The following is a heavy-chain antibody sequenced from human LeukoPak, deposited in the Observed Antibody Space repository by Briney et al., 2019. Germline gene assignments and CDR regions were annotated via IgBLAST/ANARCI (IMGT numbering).Heavy chain of an antibody. Sequence: GGSRRLSCAASGFSFITYAMNWVRQAPGKGLEWVSGISGTGSAVGYAAPVKGRFTVSRDTSKRTVYLQMSGLRVDDTATYYYVKGGGTHYYFYYMGGWGKGSPVTVSS. D-gene: IGHD1-26*01. CDR3: VKGGGTHYYFYYMGG. V-gene: IGHV3-48*03. CDR1: GFSFITYA. CDR2: ISGTGSAV. J-gene: IGHJ6*03.